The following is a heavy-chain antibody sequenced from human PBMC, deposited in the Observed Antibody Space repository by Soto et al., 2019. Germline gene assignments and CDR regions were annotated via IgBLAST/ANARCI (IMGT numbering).Heavy chain of an antibody. Sequence: GESLKISGKGSGCSFTSYWISWVRQMPGKGLEWMGRIDPSDSYTNYSPSFQGHVTISADKSISTAYLQWSSLKASDTAMYYCARQTVYYYGSGSNYGMDVWGQGTTVTVSS. D-gene: IGHD3-10*01. CDR2: IDPSDSYT. J-gene: IGHJ6*02. CDR3: ARQTVYYYGSGSNYGMDV. V-gene: IGHV5-10-1*01. CDR1: GCSFTSYW.